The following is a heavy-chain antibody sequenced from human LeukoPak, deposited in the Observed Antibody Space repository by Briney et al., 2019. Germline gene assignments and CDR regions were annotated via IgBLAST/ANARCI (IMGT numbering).Heavy chain of an antibody. J-gene: IGHJ2*01. CDR3: ARDAAMTFRGCFDL. CDR1: GFLFENYY. V-gene: IGHV3-30*02. CDR2: IRQDGNKK. D-gene: IGHD3-16*01. Sequence: GGSLRLSCEASGFLFENYYMYWVRRAPGKGLEWVTFIRQDGNKKMYTDSVQGRFTISRDNAENTVFLQMHSLRPEDTAVYYCARDAAMTFRGCFDLWGRGTLVIVSS.